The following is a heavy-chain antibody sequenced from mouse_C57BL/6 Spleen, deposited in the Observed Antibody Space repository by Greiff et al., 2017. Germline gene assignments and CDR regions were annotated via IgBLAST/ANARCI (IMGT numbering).Heavy chain of an antibody. D-gene: IGHD2-5*01. Sequence: QVQLQQSGPGLVQPSQSLSITCTVSGFSLTSYGVHWVRQSPGKGLEWLGVIWRGGSTDYNAAFMSRLSITKDNSKSQVFFKMNSLQADDTAIYYCAKNTLYYSNYDYYAMDYWGQGTSVTVSS. CDR3: AKNTLYYSNYDYYAMDY. CDR1: GFSLTSYG. J-gene: IGHJ4*01. V-gene: IGHV2-5*01. CDR2: IWRGGST.